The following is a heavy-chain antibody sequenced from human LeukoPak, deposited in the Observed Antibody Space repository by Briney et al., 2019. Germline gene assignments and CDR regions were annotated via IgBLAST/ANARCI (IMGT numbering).Heavy chain of an antibody. CDR3: AKDGRVAAAAYYFDY. CDR2: IANDGRDK. V-gene: IGHV3-30*18. D-gene: IGHD6-13*01. J-gene: IGHJ4*02. Sequence: GGSLRLSCAASGFTFSSHGMHWVRQAPGKGLERVAVIANDGRDKKYADSVKGRFTISRDNSKNTLYLQMNSLRAEDTAVYYCAKDGRVAAAAYYFDYWGQGTLATVSS. CDR1: GFTFSSHG.